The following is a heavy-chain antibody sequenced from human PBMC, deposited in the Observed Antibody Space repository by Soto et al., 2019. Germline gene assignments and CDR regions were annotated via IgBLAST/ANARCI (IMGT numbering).Heavy chain of an antibody. Sequence: PGGSLRLSCAASVFTFDDYAMHWVRQTPGKGLEWVSGISWNSGSIGYADSVKGRFTISRDNAKNSLYLQMNSLRAEDTAVYYCAKDKRKYQRLYCADYWGQGTLVTVSS. J-gene: IGHJ4*02. CDR2: ISWNSGSI. CDR1: VFTFDDYA. CDR3: AKDKRKYQRLYCADY. D-gene: IGHD2-2*02. V-gene: IGHV3-9*01.